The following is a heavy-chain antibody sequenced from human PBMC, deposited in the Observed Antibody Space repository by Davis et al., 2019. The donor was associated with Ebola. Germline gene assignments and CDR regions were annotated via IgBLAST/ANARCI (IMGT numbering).Heavy chain of an antibody. V-gene: IGHV5-10-1*01. Sequence: PGGSLRLSCKGSGYSFTSYWISWVRQMPGKGLEWMGRIDPSDSYTNYSPSFQGHVTISADKSISTAYLQWSSLKASDTAMYYCARLQVWDVVVPAAANWFDPWGQGTLVTVSS. J-gene: IGHJ5*02. CDR3: ARLQVWDVVVPAAANWFDP. CDR2: IDPSDSYT. D-gene: IGHD2-2*01. CDR1: GYSFTSYW.